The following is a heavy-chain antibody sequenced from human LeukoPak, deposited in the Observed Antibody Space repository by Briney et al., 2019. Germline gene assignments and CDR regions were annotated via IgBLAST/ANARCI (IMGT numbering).Heavy chain of an antibody. Sequence: SETLSLTCTVSGYSISSGYCWGWVRQPPGKGLEWIGSICHSGSTYYNPSLKSRVTISVDTSKNQFSLKLSSVTAADTAVYYCARAIYCSSTSCSSYFDYWGQGTLVTVSS. CDR3: ARAIYCSSTSCSSYFDY. J-gene: IGHJ4*02. CDR1: GYSISSGYC. CDR2: ICHSGST. D-gene: IGHD2-2*01. V-gene: IGHV4-38-2*02.